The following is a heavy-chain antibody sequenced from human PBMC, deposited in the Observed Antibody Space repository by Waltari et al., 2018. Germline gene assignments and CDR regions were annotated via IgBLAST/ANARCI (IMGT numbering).Heavy chain of an antibody. D-gene: IGHD4-17*01. CDR3: ARERGPRTWPLRWFDP. CDR2: INAGNGNT. J-gene: IGHJ5*02. Sequence: QVQLVQSGAEVKKPGASVKVSCKASGYTFTSYAMHWVRQAPGQRLEWMGWINAGNGNTKYSQKFQGRVTITRDTSASTAYMELSSLRSEDTAVYYCARERGPRTWPLRWFDPWGQGTLVTVSS. CDR1: GYTFTSYA. V-gene: IGHV1-3*01.